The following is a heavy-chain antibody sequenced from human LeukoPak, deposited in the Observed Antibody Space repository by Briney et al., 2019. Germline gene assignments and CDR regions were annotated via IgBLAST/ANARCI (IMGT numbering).Heavy chain of an antibody. CDR1: GYTFTSYA. Sequence: ASVKVSCKASGYTFTSYAMHWVRQAPGQRLEWMGWINAGNGNTKYSQKFQGRVTITRDTSTSTAYMELRSLRSDDTAVYYCARDVLPGIAAAGDWGQGTLVTVSS. J-gene: IGHJ1*01. CDR2: INAGNGNT. CDR3: ARDVLPGIAAAGD. V-gene: IGHV1-3*01. D-gene: IGHD6-13*01.